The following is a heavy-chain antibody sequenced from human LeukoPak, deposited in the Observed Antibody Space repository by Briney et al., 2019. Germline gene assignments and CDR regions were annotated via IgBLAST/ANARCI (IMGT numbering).Heavy chain of an antibody. J-gene: IGHJ4*02. D-gene: IGHD1-1*01. Sequence: GGSLRLSCAASGFTFSSYAMSWVRQAPGKGLEWVSGISGSGGNTYYADSVKGRFTISRDNSKNTLYLQMNSPKTEDTAVYCCTTAERRQRNYWGQGTLVTVSS. CDR2: ISGSGGNT. V-gene: IGHV3-23*01. CDR1: GFTFSSYA. CDR3: TTAERRQRNY.